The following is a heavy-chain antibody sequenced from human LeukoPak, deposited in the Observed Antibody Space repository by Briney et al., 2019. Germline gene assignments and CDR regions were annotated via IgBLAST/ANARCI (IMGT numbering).Heavy chain of an antibody. CDR2: ISGSSGRT. CDR1: GFTFSSYA. D-gene: IGHD1-14*01. CDR3: AKPARTDYTDY. V-gene: IGHV3-23*01. Sequence: GGSLRLSCAASGFTFSSYAMGWVRQAPGKGLEWVSAISGSSGRTYYADFVKGRFTISRDNSKNTLYLQMNSLRAGDTAIYFCAKPARTDYTDYWGQGTLVTVSS. J-gene: IGHJ4*02.